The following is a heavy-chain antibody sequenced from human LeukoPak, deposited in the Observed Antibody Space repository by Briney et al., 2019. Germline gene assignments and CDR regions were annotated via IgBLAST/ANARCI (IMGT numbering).Heavy chain of an antibody. D-gene: IGHD6-13*01. CDR3: AGRLAAAGIGVPEYFQH. CDR2: ISSSGNTI. V-gene: IGHV3-11*01. CDR1: GFTFSDYY. Sequence: GGSLRLSCAASGFTFSDYYMSWIRQAPGKGLEWVSYISSSGNTIYYADSVKGRFTISRDNAKNSLYLQMNSLRAEDTAVYYCAGRLAAAGIGVPEYFQHWGQGTLVTVSS. J-gene: IGHJ1*01.